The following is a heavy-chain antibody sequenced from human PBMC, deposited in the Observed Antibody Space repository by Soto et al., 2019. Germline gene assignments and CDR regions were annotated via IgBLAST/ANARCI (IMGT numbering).Heavy chain of an antibody. J-gene: IGHJ3*02. V-gene: IGHV4-59*01. D-gene: IGHD3-22*01. Sequence: QVQLQESGPGLVKPSETLSLTCTVSGGSISSYYWSWIRQPPGKGLEWIGYIYYSGSTNYNPSLKSRVTISVDTSKNQFSLKLSSVTAADTAVYYCARVQYKGQWYTPYYYDSSGIGAFDIWGQGTMVTVSS. CDR1: GGSISSYY. CDR3: ARVQYKGQWYTPYYYDSSGIGAFDI. CDR2: IYYSGST.